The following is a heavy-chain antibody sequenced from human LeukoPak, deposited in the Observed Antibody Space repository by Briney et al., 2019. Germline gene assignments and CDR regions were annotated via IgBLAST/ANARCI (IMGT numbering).Heavy chain of an antibody. CDR1: GFTFSSYS. CDR3: AKDDGRYCSSTSCYTYDY. D-gene: IGHD2-2*02. CDR2: ISSSSSYI. J-gene: IGHJ4*02. V-gene: IGHV3-21*01. Sequence: GGSLRLSCAASGFTFSSYSMNWVRQAPGKGLEWVSSISSSSSYIYYADSVKGRFTISRDNAKNSLYLQMNSLRAEDTAVYYCAKDDGRYCSSTSCYTYDYWGQGTLVTVSS.